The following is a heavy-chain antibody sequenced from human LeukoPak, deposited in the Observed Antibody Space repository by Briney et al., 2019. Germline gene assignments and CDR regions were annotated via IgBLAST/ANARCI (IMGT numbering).Heavy chain of an antibody. CDR1: GYSFTSYW. CDR2: IYPGDSDT. CDR3: ARHAFGYPGEVIRAFDP. J-gene: IGHJ5*02. Sequence: GESLKISCKGSGYSFTSYWIGWVRQVPGKGLEWMGIIYPGDSDTRYSPSFQGQVTISADKSISTAYLQWSSLKASDTAMYYCARHAFGYPGEVIRAFDPWGQGTLVTVSS. V-gene: IGHV5-51*01. D-gene: IGHD3-10*01.